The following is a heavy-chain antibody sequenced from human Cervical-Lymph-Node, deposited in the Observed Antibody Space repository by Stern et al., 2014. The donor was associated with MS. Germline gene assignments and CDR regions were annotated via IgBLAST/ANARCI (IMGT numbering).Heavy chain of an antibody. CDR3: ARHPYSGDFSYGGGFDY. D-gene: IGHD1-26*01. J-gene: IGHJ4*02. Sequence: VQLVESGAEVKKSGESLKISCKGSGYSFTTHWIAWVRQTPGKGLEWLGIVYPGDSDTTYSPSFQGQVTISADKSINTAYLHWSSLKASDTAMYYCARHPYSGDFSYGGGFDYWGQGTLVTVSS. CDR1: GYSFTTHW. CDR2: VYPGDSDT. V-gene: IGHV5-51*01.